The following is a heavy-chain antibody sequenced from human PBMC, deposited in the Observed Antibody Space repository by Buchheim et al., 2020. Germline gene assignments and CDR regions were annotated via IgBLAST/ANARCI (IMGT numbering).Heavy chain of an antibody. Sequence: EVQLVESGGGLVQPGRSLRLSCTASGFTFGDYAMSWVRQAPGKGLEWVGFIRSKAYGGTTEYAASVNGRFTISRDDSKSIAYLQMNSLKTEDTAVYYCTTPSGSYPSYYFDYWGQGTL. CDR3: TTPSGSYPSYYFDY. J-gene: IGHJ4*02. V-gene: IGHV3-49*04. CDR1: GFTFGDYA. D-gene: IGHD1-26*01. CDR2: IRSKAYGGTT.